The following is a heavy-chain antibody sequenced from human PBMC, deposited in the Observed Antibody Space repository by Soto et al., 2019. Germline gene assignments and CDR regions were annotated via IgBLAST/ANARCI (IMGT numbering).Heavy chain of an antibody. V-gene: IGHV3-30*18. CDR3: ANAPDDY. CDR1: GFTFSSYS. J-gene: IGHJ4*02. CDR2: ISYDGSNK. Sequence: PGGSLRLSCAASGFTFSSYSMHWVRQAPGKGLEWVSFISYDGSNKYYADSVKGRFTISRDNSKNTLYLQMNSLRAEDTAVYYCANAPDDYGGQGTLVTVSS.